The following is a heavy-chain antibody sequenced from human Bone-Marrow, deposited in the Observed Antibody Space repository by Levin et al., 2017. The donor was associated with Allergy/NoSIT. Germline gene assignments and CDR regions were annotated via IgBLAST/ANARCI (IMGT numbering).Heavy chain of an antibody. J-gene: IGHJ4*02. Sequence: ASVKVSCKASGYTLTSFAINWVRQAPGQGLEWMGWINTNTGNPTYAQDFTGRFVFSLDTSVITTYLLISSLKSEDTAIYYCARDSPRATGLDYWGQGTLVTVSS. D-gene: IGHD5-24*01. CDR3: ARDSPRATGLDY. V-gene: IGHV7-4-1*02. CDR2: INTNTGNP. CDR1: GYTLTSFA.